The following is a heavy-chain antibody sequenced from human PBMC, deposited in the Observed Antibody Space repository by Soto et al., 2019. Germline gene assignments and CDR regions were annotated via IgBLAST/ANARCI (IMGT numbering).Heavy chain of an antibody. CDR3: AKVTYYDFWSGYFAYNWFDP. CDR2: ISYAGSNK. D-gene: IGHD3-3*01. CDR1: GFTFSSYG. Sequence: QVQLVASGGGVVQPGRSLRLSCAASGFTFSSYGMHWVRQAPGKGLEWVAVISYAGSNKYYAASVKGRFTISRDNSKNTLYLQMNSLRAEDTAVYYCAKVTYYDFWSGYFAYNWFDPWGQGTLVAVSS. V-gene: IGHV3-30*18. J-gene: IGHJ5*02.